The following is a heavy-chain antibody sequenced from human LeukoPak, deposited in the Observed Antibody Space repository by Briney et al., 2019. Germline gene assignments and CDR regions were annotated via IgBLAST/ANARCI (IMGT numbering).Heavy chain of an antibody. Sequence: GRSLRLSCAASGFTFSSSGMYWVRQAPGKGLEWVAVISYDGRSKYYGDSVKGRFTISRDNSKNTLYLQMNSLRAEDSAVYYCAKDLGYYSSYYYGMDVWGQGTTVTVSS. CDR2: ISYDGRSK. D-gene: IGHD4-11*01. CDR1: GFTFSSSG. V-gene: IGHV3-30*18. J-gene: IGHJ6*02. CDR3: AKDLGYYSSYYYGMDV.